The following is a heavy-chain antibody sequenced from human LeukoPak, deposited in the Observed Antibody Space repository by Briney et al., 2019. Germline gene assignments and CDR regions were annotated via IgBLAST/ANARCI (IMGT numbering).Heavy chain of an antibody. CDR1: GFTFSSYW. D-gene: IGHD2-15*01. CDR3: ARVNAYCSGGSCYSYYYYGMDV. CDR2: IKQDGSEK. J-gene: IGHJ6*02. V-gene: IGHV3-7*01. Sequence: GGSLRLSCAASGFTFSSYWMSRVRQAPGKGLEWVANIKQDGSEKYYVDSVKGRFTISRDNAKNSLYLQMNSLRAEDTAVYYCARVNAYCSGGSCYSYYYYGMDVWGQGTTVTVSS.